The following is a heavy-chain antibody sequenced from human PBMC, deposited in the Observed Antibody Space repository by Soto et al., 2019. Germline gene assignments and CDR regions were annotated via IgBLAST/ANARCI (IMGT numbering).Heavy chain of an antibody. J-gene: IGHJ4*02. D-gene: IGHD4-17*01. CDR3: ARGATVTQYDY. CDR2: ISYRGTT. Sequence: QVQLQESGPGLVKPSETLSLTYTVSGVSVSSGSFYWAWIRQPPGKGLEWIGFISYRGTTNYNPSLKNRVTISVDTSRSQISLMVSSLIAADTALYYCARGATVTQYDYWGQGTLVTVSS. V-gene: IGHV4-61*01. CDR1: GVSVSSGSFY.